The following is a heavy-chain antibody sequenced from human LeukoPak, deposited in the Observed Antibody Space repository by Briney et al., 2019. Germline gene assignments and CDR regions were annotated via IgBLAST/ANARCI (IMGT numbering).Heavy chain of an antibody. CDR1: GGSFSGYY. CDR3: ARDGYSSGPDAFDI. Sequence: SETLSLTCAVYGGSFSGYYWSWIRQPPGKGLEWIGEINHSGSTNYNPSLKSRVTISVDTSKNQFSLKLSPVTAADTAVYYCARDGYSSGPDAFDIWGQGTMVTVSS. J-gene: IGHJ3*02. CDR2: INHSGST. D-gene: IGHD6-19*01. V-gene: IGHV4-34*01.